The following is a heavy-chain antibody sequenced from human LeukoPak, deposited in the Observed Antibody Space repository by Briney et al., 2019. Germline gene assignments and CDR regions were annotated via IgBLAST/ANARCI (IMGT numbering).Heavy chain of an antibody. J-gene: IGHJ4*02. V-gene: IGHV3-23*01. CDR3: AKWGDYDVLTGYYVSDY. D-gene: IGHD3-9*01. Sequence: PGGSLRLSCAASGFTFSSYSMNWVRQAPGKGLGWVSAITGSGGNTYYADSVKGRFTISRDNSKNTVFLQMNSLRAEDTAVYYCAKWGDYDVLTGYYVSDYWGQGTLVTVSS. CDR2: ITGSGGNT. CDR1: GFTFSSYS.